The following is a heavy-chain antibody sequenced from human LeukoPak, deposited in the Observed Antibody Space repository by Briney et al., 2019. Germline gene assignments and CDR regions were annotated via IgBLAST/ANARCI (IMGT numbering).Heavy chain of an antibody. Sequence: PGRSLRLSCAASGFTFSSYAMHWVRQAPGKGLEWVAAISYDGSNKYYADSVKGRFTISGDNSKNTRYLQMNSLRAEDTAVYYCARTVDTAMYYWGQGTLVTVSS. V-gene: IGHV3-30-3*01. CDR1: GFTFSSYA. J-gene: IGHJ4*02. CDR2: ISYDGSNK. CDR3: ARTVDTAMYY. D-gene: IGHD5-18*01.